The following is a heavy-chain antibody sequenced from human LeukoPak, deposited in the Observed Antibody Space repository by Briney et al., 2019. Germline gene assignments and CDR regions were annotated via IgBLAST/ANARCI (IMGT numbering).Heavy chain of an antibody. Sequence: SSETLSLTCTVSGGSISSGSYYWSWIRQPAGKGLEWIGRIYISGSTNYNPSLTSRVTISVDTSKNQFSLKLSSVTAADTAVYYCARTRYYYGSRSYGAPYYFDYWGQGTLVTVSS. D-gene: IGHD3-10*01. J-gene: IGHJ4*02. V-gene: IGHV4-61*02. CDR3: ARTRYYYGSRSYGAPYYFDY. CDR2: IYISGST. CDR1: GGSISSGSYY.